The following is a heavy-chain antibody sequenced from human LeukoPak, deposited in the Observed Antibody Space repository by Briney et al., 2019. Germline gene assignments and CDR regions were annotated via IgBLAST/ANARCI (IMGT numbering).Heavy chain of an antibody. D-gene: IGHD6-19*01. J-gene: IGHJ4*02. CDR1: GFTFSSYW. CDR2: INKDGSEK. CDR3: ASGGGWVFDY. V-gene: IGHV3-7*01. Sequence: GGSLRLSCAASGFTFSSYWMHWVRQAPGKGLVWVANINKDGSEKYYVDSVKGRFSISRDNPKNSLYLQMNSLRAEDTAVYYCASGGGWVFDYWGLGTLVTVSS.